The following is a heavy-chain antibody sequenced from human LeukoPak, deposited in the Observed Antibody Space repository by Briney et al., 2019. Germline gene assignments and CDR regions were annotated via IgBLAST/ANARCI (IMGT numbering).Heavy chain of an antibody. CDR2: IYYSGST. Sequence: SETLSLTCTVSGGSISSGGYDWSWIRQHPGKGLEWIGYIYYSGSTYYNPSLKRRVTISVDTSKNQFSLKLSSVTAADTAVYYCARDLPRGGYYYGSGIHGMDVWGQGTTVTVSS. D-gene: IGHD3-10*01. V-gene: IGHV4-31*03. CDR1: GGSISSGGYD. J-gene: IGHJ6*02. CDR3: ARDLPRGGYYYGSGIHGMDV.